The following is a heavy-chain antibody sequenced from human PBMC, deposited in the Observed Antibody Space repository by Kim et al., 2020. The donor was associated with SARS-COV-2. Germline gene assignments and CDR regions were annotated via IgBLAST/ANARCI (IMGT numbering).Heavy chain of an antibody. CDR2: INHSGST. D-gene: IGHD2-15*01. CDR3: ARGLKHCSGGSCSPGFIKPKIDY. V-gene: IGHV4-34*01. J-gene: IGHJ4*02. CDR1: GGSFSGYY. Sequence: SETLSLTCAVYGGSFSGYYWSWIRQPPGKGLEWIGEINHSGSTNYNPSLKSRVTISVDTSKNQFSLKLSSVTAADTAVYYCARGLKHCSGGSCSPGFIKPKIDYWGQGTLVTVSS.